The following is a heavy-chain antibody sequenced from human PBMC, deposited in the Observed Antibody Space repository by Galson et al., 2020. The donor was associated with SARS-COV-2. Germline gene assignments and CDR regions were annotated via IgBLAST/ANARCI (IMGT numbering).Heavy chain of an antibody. CDR1: GFPFSGYG. D-gene: IGHD3-22*01. CDR3: AKDENFYDGGAYHNFDY. Sequence: QAGGSLRLSCAASGFPFSGYGMHWVRQAPGKGLEWVAVISYDGTNKYYVDSVKGRFTISRDNSKNTLYLQMSSLRAEDTAVYFCAKDENFYDGGAYHNFDYWGQGTLVTVSS. V-gene: IGHV3-30*18. J-gene: IGHJ4*02. CDR2: ISYDGTNK.